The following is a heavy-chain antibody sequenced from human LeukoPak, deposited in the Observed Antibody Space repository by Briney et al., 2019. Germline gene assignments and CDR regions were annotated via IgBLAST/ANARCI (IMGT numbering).Heavy chain of an antibody. CDR1: GYSFTTYW. CDR3: ARQDSSQIFDY. J-gene: IGHJ4*02. V-gene: IGHV5-51*01. D-gene: IGHD6-6*01. Sequence: GESLKISRKGSGYSFTTYWIGWVRQMPGKVLEWMGIIYPGDSDTRYSPSFQGQVTISADKSISTAYLQWSSLKASDTAMYYCARQDSSQIFDYWGQGTLVTVSS. CDR2: IYPGDSDT.